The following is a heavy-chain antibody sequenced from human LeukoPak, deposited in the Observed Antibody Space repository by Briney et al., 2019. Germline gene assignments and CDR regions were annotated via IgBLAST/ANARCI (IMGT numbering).Heavy chain of an antibody. D-gene: IGHD5-18*01. CDR2: ISSSSSYT. Sequence: PGGSLRLSCAASGFTFSDYYMSWIRQAPGKGLEWVSYISSSSSYTNYADSVKGRFTISRDNAKNTLYLQMNSLRAEDTAVYYCARDSGDSYGYYFDYWGQGTLVTVSS. CDR3: ARDSGDSYGYYFDY. CDR1: GFTFSDYY. V-gene: IGHV3-11*06. J-gene: IGHJ4*02.